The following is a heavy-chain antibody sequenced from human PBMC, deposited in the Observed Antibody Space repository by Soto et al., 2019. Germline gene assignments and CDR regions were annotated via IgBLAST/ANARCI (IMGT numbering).Heavy chain of an antibody. D-gene: IGHD6-13*01. CDR2: IYYSGST. CDR3: ARRIAETKSPHYYYYYMDV. V-gene: IGHV4-59*01. Sequence: SETLSLTCTVSGGSISSYYWSWIRQPPGKGLEWIGYIYYSGSTNYNPSLKSRVTISVDTSKNQFSLKLSSVTAADTAVYYCARRIAETKSPHYYYYYMDVWGKGTTVTVSS. CDR1: GGSISSYY. J-gene: IGHJ6*03.